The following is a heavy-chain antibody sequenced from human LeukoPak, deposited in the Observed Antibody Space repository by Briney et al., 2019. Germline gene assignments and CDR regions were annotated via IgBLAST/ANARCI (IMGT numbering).Heavy chain of an antibody. V-gene: IGHV4-39*07. CDR3: ARVGGGDRYYYYYMDV. CDR1: GGSISSSSYY. D-gene: IGHD2-21*02. CDR2: IYYSGST. Sequence: PSETLSLTCTVSGGSISSSSYYWGWIRQPPGKGLEWIGSIYYSGSTYYNPSLKSRVTISVDTSKNQFSLKLSSVTAADTAVYYCARVGGGDRYYYYYMDVWGKGTTVTVSS. J-gene: IGHJ6*03.